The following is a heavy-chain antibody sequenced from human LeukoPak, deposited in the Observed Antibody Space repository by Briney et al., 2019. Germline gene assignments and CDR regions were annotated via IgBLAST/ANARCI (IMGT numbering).Heavy chain of an antibody. CDR2: ISSSSSYI. V-gene: IGHV3-21*01. CDR1: GFTFSSYS. CDR3: ARDSRYYCDSSGIPPPGWFDP. Sequence: GGSLRLSCAASGFTFSSYSVNWVRQAPGKGLEWVSSISSSSSYIYYADSVKGRFTISRDNAKNSLYLQMNSLRAEDTAVYYCARDSRYYCDSSGIPPPGWFDPWGQGTLVTVSS. D-gene: IGHD3-22*01. J-gene: IGHJ5*02.